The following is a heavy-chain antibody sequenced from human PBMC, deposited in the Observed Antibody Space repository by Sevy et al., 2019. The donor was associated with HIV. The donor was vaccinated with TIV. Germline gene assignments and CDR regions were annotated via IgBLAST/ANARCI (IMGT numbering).Heavy chain of an antibody. V-gene: IGHV3-15*01. CDR3: TTGGGGNPLIVL. J-gene: IGHJ3*01. CDR2: IKSKTDGGTT. D-gene: IGHD2-15*01. Sequence: GGSLRLSCAASGFTFSNAWMSWVRQAPGKGLEWVGRIKSKTDGGTTDYAAPVKGRFTISRDDSKNTLYLQMNSLETEDTAVYYCTTGGGGNPLIVLWGQGTMVTVSS. CDR1: GFTFSNAW.